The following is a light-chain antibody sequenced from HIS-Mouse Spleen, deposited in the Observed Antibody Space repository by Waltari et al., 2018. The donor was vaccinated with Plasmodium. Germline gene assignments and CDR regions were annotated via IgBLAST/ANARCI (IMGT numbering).Light chain of an antibody. V-gene: IGKV3-15*01. CDR1: QSVSSN. Sequence: EIVMTQSPATLSVSPGERATLSCRASQSVSSNLAWYEQKPGQAPRRLIYGASTRATGIPARFSGSGSGTEFTLTKHSLQSEDFAVYDCQQYNNWSFTFGPGTKVDIK. CDR3: QQYNNWSFT. J-gene: IGKJ3*01. CDR2: GAS.